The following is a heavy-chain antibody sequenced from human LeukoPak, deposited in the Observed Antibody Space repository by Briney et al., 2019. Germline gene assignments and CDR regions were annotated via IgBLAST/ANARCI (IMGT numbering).Heavy chain of an antibody. V-gene: IGHV3-23*01. J-gene: IGHJ4*02. Sequence: GGSLRLSCVVSGITLSNYGMSWVRQAPGKGLEWVSGISESGGSTNYADSVKGRFIISRDNSKNTVYLQMNSLRAEDTAVYFCAKRGIVIRVFLIGFHKEAYYFDYWGQGILVTVSS. CDR1: GITLSNYG. D-gene: IGHD3-16*01. CDR3: AKRGIVIRVFLIGFHKEAYYFDY. CDR2: ISESGGST.